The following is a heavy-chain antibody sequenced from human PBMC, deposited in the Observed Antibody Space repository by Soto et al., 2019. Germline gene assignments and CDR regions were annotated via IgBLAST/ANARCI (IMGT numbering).Heavy chain of an antibody. CDR2: IYYSGST. D-gene: IGHD2-21*02. J-gene: IGHJ4*02. Sequence: TSETLSLTCTVSGGSISSYYWSWLRQPPGKGLEWIGYIYYSGSTNYNPSLKSRVTISVDTSKNQFSLKLSSVTAADTAVYYCASWSLVTAIPNWGQGTLVTVSS. V-gene: IGHV4-59*12. CDR1: GGSISSYY. CDR3: ASWSLVTAIPN.